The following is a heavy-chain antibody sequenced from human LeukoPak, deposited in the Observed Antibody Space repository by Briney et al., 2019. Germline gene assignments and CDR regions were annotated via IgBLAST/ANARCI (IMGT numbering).Heavy chain of an antibody. D-gene: IGHD6-6*01. V-gene: IGHV3-53*04. CDR3: ARSAARLRYYYAMCV. J-gene: IGHJ6*02. CDR1: GFSVSNTY. Sequence: GGSLRLSCAASGFSVSNTYMCWVRQAPGKGLEWVSVIYSGDSGVSTYYADSVKGRFTISRHNSKNTLYLQMSSLRAEDTAVYFCARSAARLRYYYAMCVWGQGTTVTVCS. CDR2: IYSGDSGVST.